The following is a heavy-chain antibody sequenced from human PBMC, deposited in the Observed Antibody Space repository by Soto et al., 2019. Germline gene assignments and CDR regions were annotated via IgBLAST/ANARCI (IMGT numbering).Heavy chain of an antibody. J-gene: IGHJ6*02. CDR2: INAGNGNT. V-gene: IGHV1-3*01. CDR1: GDTITSYA. D-gene: IGHD2-2*01. Sequence: VASVKVSCKASGDTITSYAMHWVRQAPGQRLEWMGWINAGNGNTRYSQKFQGRVTITRDTSASTAYMELSSLRSEDTAVYYCARGNTVVVPVTSYYGMGVWGQGTTVTVSS. CDR3: ARGNTVVVPVTSYYGMGV.